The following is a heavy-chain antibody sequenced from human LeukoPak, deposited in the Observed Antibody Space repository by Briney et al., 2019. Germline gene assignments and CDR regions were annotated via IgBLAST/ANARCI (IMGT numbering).Heavy chain of an antibody. D-gene: IGHD2-2*02. J-gene: IGHJ4*02. V-gene: IGHV4-31*03. CDR2: VYYSGST. Sequence: PSETLSLTCTVSGGSISSGGYYWSWIRQHPGKGLEWIGYVYYSGSTYYNPSLKSRVTISVDTSKNQFSLKLSSVTAADTAVYYCARKRFSSLLYGGSFDYWGQGTLVTVSS. CDR3: ARKRFSSLLYGGSFDY. CDR1: GGSISSGGYY.